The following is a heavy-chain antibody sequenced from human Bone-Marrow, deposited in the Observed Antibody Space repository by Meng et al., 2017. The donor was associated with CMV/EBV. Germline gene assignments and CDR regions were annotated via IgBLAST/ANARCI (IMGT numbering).Heavy chain of an antibody. D-gene: IGHD3-3*01. CDR1: GYTFTGYY. CDR3: ARGRLGYYDFWSGYYPYYYGMDV. Sequence: ASVKVSCKASGYTFTGYYMHWVRQAPGQGLEWMGWINPNSGGTNYAQKFQGRVTMTRDTSISTAYMELSRLRSDDTAVYYCARGRLGYYDFWSGYYPYYYGMDVWGQGTTVSVSS. J-gene: IGHJ6*02. V-gene: IGHV1-2*02. CDR2: INPNSGGT.